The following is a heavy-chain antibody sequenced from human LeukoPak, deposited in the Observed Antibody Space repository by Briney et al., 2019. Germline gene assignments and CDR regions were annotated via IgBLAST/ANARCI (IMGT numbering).Heavy chain of an antibody. V-gene: IGHV4-34*01. CDR2: INHSGSA. CDR3: ARAPYDLGIYAACKSEYYVFDI. J-gene: IGHJ3*02. D-gene: IGHD3/OR15-3a*01. CDR1: VEFLNLCY. Sequence: SETQSLPCGFWVEFLNLCYSLWTRQSPEKGLEWIGEINHSGSAKYNPSLKSRVTISVDKAKIQVSLSMSSVTAADTTVYYCARAPYDLGIYAACKSEYYVFDIWGQGTTVTVSS.